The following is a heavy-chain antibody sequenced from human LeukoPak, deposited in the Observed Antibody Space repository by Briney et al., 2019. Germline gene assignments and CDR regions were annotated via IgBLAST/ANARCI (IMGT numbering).Heavy chain of an antibody. CDR3: ARTHHLVNFDY. CDR1: GGSISSYY. CDR2: IYYSGST. V-gene: IGHV4-59*08. Sequence: LSETLSLTCTVSGGSISSYYWSWIRQPPGKGLEWIGYIYYSGSTNYNPSLKSRVTISVDTSKNQSSLKLSFVTAADTAVYYCARTHHLVNFDYWGQGTLVTVSS. J-gene: IGHJ4*02. D-gene: IGHD4-23*01.